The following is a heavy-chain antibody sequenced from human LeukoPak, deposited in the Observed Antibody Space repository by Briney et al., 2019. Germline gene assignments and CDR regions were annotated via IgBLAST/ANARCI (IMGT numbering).Heavy chain of an antibody. V-gene: IGHV3-15*01. CDR2: MKTKTDGETT. Sequence: PGGSLRLSCAVSGFTFSNAWMNWVRQAPGKGLEWVGRMKTKTDGETTDYAAPVKGRFTISRDDSKNTLYLQMNSLKTEDTAVYYCTTFFVTGATDYWGQGTLVTVSS. CDR3: TTFFVTGATDY. CDR1: GFTFSNAW. D-gene: IGHD1-26*01. J-gene: IGHJ4*02.